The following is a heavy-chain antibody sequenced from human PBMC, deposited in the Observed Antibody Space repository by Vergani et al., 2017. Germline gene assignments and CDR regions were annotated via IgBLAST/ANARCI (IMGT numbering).Heavy chain of an antibody. V-gene: IGHV4-38-2*01. Sequence: QVQLQESGPGLVKPSETLSLTCAVSGYSISSGYYWGWIRQPPGKGLEWIGYIYYSGSTNYNPSLKSRVTISVDTSKNQFSLKLSSVTAADTAVYYCARVLASPLLTTSIAAAGTGYDYWGQGTLVTVSS. D-gene: IGHD6-13*01. CDR2: IYYSGST. CDR3: ARVLASPLLTTSIAAAGTGYDY. CDR1: GYSISSGYY. J-gene: IGHJ4*02.